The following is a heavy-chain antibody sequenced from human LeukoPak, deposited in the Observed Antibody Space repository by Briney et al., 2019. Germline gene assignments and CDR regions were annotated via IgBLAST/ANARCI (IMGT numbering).Heavy chain of an antibody. CDR1: GFTFSTSA. V-gene: IGHV3-23*01. D-gene: IGHD3-16*01. J-gene: IGHJ4*02. Sequence: GGSLRLSCAASGFTFSTSAMTWVRQAPGKGLEWVSGISGSGVTDYADSVKGRFTISRDNSKNTLYLQMNSLRAEDTAVYYCAKFGAAPPFDYWGQGTLVTVSS. CDR2: ISGSGVT. CDR3: AKFGAAPPFDY.